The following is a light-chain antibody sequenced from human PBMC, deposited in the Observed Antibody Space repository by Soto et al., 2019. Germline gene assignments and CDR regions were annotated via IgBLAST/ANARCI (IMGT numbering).Light chain of an antibody. CDR3: SSYAGRNTWV. J-gene: IGLJ3*02. CDR2: EVS. CDR1: SSDIGSYDF. V-gene: IGLV2-8*01. Sequence: QSALTQPASVSGSPGQAITISCAGTSSDIGSYDFVSWHQQHPGKAPKLLIFEVSRRPSGVPDRFSGSKSGNTASLTVSGLQAEDEADYYCSSYAGRNTWVFGGGTKLTVL.